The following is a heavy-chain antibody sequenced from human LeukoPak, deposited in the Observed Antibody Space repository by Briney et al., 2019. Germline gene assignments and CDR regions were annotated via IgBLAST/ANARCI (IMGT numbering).Heavy chain of an antibody. D-gene: IGHD5-24*01. Sequence: GGSLRLSCAASGFTVSSYAMSSVRQAPGEWLEWVSAISGSGGSTYYADSVKGRFTISRDNSKNTLYLQMNSLRAEDTAVYYSAKDRGYKAVGYMDVWGKGTTVTVSS. V-gene: IGHV3-23*01. CDR3: AKDRGYKAVGYMDV. CDR2: ISGSGGST. J-gene: IGHJ6*03. CDR1: GFTVSSYA.